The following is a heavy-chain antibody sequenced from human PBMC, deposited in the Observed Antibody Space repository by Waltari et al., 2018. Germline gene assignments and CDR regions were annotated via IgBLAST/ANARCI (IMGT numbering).Heavy chain of an antibody. J-gene: IGHJ4*02. V-gene: IGHV3-49*03. CDR1: GFTFGDYA. Sequence: EVQLVESGGGLVQPGRSLRLSCTASGFTFGDYAMSWFRQAPGKGLEWVGFIRSKAYGGTTEDAASGNVRCTISRDDSKSISYLQMNSLKTEDTAVYYCTRTYYDFWSGYFYPDYWGQGTLVTVSS. CDR2: IRSKAYGGTT. CDR3: TRTYYDFWSGYFYPDY. D-gene: IGHD3-3*01.